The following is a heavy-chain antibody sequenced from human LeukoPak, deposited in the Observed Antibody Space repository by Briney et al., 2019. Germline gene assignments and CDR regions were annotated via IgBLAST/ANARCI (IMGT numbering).Heavy chain of an antibody. CDR1: GGSVKSYY. CDR3: ARSGGYSGYDVDY. D-gene: IGHD5-12*01. J-gene: IGHJ4*02. V-gene: IGHV4-59*02. Sequence: SETLSLTCTVSGGSVKSYYWHWIRQPPGKGLEWIGYISYSGSTNYNPSLKSRVTISIDTSKNQFSLKLSSVTAADTAVYHCARSGGYSGYDVDYWGQGTLVTVSS. CDR2: ISYSGST.